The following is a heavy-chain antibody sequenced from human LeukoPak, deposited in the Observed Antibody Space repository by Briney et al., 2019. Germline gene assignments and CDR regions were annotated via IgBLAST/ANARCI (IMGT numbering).Heavy chain of an antibody. D-gene: IGHD3-9*01. Sequence: GGSLRLSCAASGFTFSNAWMTWVRQAPGKGLEWVGRIKSKTDGGTTDYAAPVKGRLTISRDDSKNTLFLQMNSLKTEDTAVYYCTTRLLRYFDWLLSYDYWGQGTLVTVSS. CDR1: GFTFSNAW. CDR3: TTRLLRYFDWLLSYDY. CDR2: IKSKTDGGTT. J-gene: IGHJ4*02. V-gene: IGHV3-15*01.